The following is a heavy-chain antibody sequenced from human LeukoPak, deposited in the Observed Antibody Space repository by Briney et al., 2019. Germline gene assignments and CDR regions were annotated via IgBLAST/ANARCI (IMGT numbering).Heavy chain of an antibody. V-gene: IGHV1-8*02. CDR2: MNPNSGNT. CDR3: ARGPGRVGMDV. J-gene: IGHJ6*02. CDR1: GYTFTNYA. Sequence: ASVKVSCKASGYTFTNYAMNWVRQAPGQGLEWMGWMNPNSGNTGYAQKFQGRVTMTRNTSISTAYMELSSLRSEDTAVYYCARGPGRVGMDVWGQGTTVTVSS.